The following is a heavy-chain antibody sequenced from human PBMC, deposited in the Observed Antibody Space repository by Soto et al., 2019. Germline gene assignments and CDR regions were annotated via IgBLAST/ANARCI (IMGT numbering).Heavy chain of an antibody. CDR3: ARAYDSTMNYFDY. CDR1: GFTFSSYA. CDR2: ISYDGSNK. V-gene: IGHV3-30-3*01. J-gene: IGHJ4*02. D-gene: IGHD3-22*01. Sequence: QVQLVESGGGVVQPGRSLRLSCAASGFTFSSYAMHWVRQAPGKGLEWVSLISYDGSNKYYADSVKGRFTISRDNSKNTLYLQMNSLRAEDTAVYYCARAYDSTMNYFDYWGQGTLVTVSS.